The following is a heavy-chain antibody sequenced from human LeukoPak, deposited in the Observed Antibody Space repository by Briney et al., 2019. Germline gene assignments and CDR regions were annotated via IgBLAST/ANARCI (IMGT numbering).Heavy chain of an antibody. Sequence: ASVKVSCKVSGYTLTELSMHWVRQAPGKGLEWMGGFDPEDGETIYAQKFQGRVTMTEDTSTDTAYMELSSLRSEDTAVYYCARWKQQLVRPYYYYYYMDVWGKGTTVTISS. D-gene: IGHD6-13*01. CDR3: ARWKQQLVRPYYYYYYMDV. J-gene: IGHJ6*03. V-gene: IGHV1-24*01. CDR1: GYTLTELS. CDR2: FDPEDGET.